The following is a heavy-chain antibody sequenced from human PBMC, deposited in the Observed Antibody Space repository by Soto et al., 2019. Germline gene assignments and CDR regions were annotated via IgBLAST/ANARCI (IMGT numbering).Heavy chain of an antibody. CDR2: ISGSGGST. V-gene: IGHV3-23*01. Sequence: GGSLRLSCAASGFTFSSYAMSWVRQAPGKGLEWVSAISGSGGSTCYADSVKGRFTISRDNSKNTLYLQMNSLRAEDTAVYYCAKPPSGWERLPDAFDIWGQGTMVTVSS. CDR1: GFTFSSYA. D-gene: IGHD1-1*01. CDR3: AKPPSGWERLPDAFDI. J-gene: IGHJ3*02.